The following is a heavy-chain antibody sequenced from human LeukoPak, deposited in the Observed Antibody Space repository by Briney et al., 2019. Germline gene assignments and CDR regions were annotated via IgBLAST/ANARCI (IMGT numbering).Heavy chain of an antibody. J-gene: IGHJ6*03. CDR2: ISSSSSYI. CDR3: ARDNITYGFPFYYYMDV. D-gene: IGHD3-10*01. Sequence: GGSLRLSCAASGFTFSSYWMSWVRQAPGKGLEWVSSISSSSSYIYYADSLKGRFTISRDNAKNSLYLQVNSLRAEDTAVYYCARDNITYGFPFYYYMDVWGKGTTVTVSS. V-gene: IGHV3-21*01. CDR1: GFTFSSYW.